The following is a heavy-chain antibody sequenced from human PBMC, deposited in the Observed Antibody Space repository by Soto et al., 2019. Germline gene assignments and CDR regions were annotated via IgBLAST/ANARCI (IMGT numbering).Heavy chain of an antibody. D-gene: IGHD6-13*01. CDR2: ISAYNGNT. Sequence: QVQLVQSGAEVKKPGASVKVSCKTSGYTFTSYAISWVRQAPGQGLEWMGWISAYNGNTHYAQKLQGRVTMTTDTSTSTAYMELRSLRSDDTAVYYCARDLAAAGPFDYWAREPWSPSPQ. CDR3: ARDLAAAGPFDY. CDR1: GYTFTSYA. J-gene: IGHJ4*02. V-gene: IGHV1-18*01.